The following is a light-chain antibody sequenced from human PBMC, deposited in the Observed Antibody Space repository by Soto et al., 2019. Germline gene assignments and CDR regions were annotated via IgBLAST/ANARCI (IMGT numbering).Light chain of an antibody. CDR1: QSLLHSNGYNY. J-gene: IGKJ5*01. CDR3: MQDLQTLT. Sequence: DIVMTQSPLSLPVTPGEPASISCRSSQSLLHSNGYNYLDWYLQKPGQSPQLLIYLGSNRASGVPDRFSGSGSGTDFTLKISRVEAEDVGVDYCMQDLQTLTFGQGTRVEIK. CDR2: LGS. V-gene: IGKV2-28*01.